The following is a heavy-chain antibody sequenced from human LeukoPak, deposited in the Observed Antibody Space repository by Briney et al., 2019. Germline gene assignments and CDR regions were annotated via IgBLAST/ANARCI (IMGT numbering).Heavy chain of an antibody. Sequence: GGSLRLSCVASGFGFSTHDMSWGRQTPGKGLEWVSSISGFDSGTYYTDSVRGRFTISRDTSKNTLYMQMNNLRAEDAAVYYCVKGFHFDWWGQGTLVTVSS. V-gene: IGHV3-23*01. CDR1: GFGFSTHD. J-gene: IGHJ4*02. CDR3: VKGFHFDW. CDR2: ISGFDSGT.